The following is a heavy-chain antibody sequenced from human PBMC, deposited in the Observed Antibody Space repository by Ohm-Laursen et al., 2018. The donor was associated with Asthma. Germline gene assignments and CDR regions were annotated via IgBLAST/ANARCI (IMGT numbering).Heavy chain of an antibody. J-gene: IGHJ4*02. D-gene: IGHD2-15*01. V-gene: IGHV3-21*01. CDR2: ISSGSSYI. CDR3: ARDGSHGGFDY. Sequence: SLRLSCAASGFTFESYWMNWVRQAPGKGLEWVSSISSGSSYINYADSVKGRFTISRDNAKNSLYLQMNSLRAEDTAVYYCARDGSHGGFDYWGQGTLVTVSS. CDR1: GFTFESYW.